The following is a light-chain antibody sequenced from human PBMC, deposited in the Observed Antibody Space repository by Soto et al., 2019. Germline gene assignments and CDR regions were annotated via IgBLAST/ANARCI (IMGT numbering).Light chain of an antibody. J-gene: IGKJ1*01. V-gene: IGKV3-20*01. Sequence: DIVLTQSPGTLSLSPGDRAALSCGASQSLSNNFLAWYQQKPGQAPRLLISGASSRATGIPDRFSGSGSGTDFTLTITRVEPEDFAVYYCQQYASSPTTFGQGTKVDI. CDR2: GAS. CDR1: QSLSNNF. CDR3: QQYASSPTT.